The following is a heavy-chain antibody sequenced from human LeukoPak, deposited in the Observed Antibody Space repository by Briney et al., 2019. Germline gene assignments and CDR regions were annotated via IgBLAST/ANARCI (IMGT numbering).Heavy chain of an antibody. D-gene: IGHD2-2*01. CDR3: ARDLLTSLWVVVPAADAFDI. V-gene: IGHV1-69*06. Sequence: SVKVSCKASGGTFSSYAISWVRQAPGQGLEWMGGIIPIFGTANYAQKFQGRVTITADKSTSTAYMELSSLRSDDTAVYYCARDLLTSLWVVVPAADAFDIWGQGTMVTVSS. CDR1: GGTFSSYA. CDR2: IIPIFGTA. J-gene: IGHJ3*02.